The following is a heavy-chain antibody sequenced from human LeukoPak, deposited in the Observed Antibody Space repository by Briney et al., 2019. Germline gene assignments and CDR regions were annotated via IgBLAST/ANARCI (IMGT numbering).Heavy chain of an antibody. V-gene: IGHV4-59*01. CDR3: ARVRGGNGDYFDY. CDR1: GGSISSYY. D-gene: IGHD4-23*01. CDR2: IYYSGST. J-gene: IGHJ4*02. Sequence: ASETLSLTCTVSGGSISSYYWSWIRQPPGKGLEWIGYIYYSGSTNYNPSLKSRVTISVDTSKNQFSLKLSSVTAADTAVYYCARVRGGNGDYFDYWGQGTLVTVSS.